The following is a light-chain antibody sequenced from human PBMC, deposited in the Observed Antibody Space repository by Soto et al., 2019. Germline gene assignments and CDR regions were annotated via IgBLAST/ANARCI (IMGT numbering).Light chain of an antibody. CDR1: NIGSKS. J-gene: IGLJ1*01. CDR2: ANR. Sequence: SYELTQPPSVSVAPGQTARITCGGSNIGSKSVHWYQQKPGQAPMMVVCANRDRPSGIPERFSGSNSANTATLTISRVEAGDEADYYCQVWDSSSDHYVFGTGTKVTVL. CDR3: QVWDSSSDHYV. V-gene: IGLV3-21*02.